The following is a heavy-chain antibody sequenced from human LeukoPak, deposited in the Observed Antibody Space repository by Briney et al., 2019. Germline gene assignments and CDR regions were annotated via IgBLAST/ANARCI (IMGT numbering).Heavy chain of an antibody. Sequence: SETLSLTCAVYGGSISSYYWSWIRQPAGKGLEWIGRIYTSGSTNYNPSLKSRVTMSVDTSKNQFSLKLSSVTAADTAVYYCARDGGSDCSSTSCHLYGMDVWGQGTTVTVSS. CDR3: ARDGGSDCSSTSCHLYGMDV. J-gene: IGHJ6*02. D-gene: IGHD2-2*01. V-gene: IGHV4-4*07. CDR2: IYTSGST. CDR1: GGSISSYY.